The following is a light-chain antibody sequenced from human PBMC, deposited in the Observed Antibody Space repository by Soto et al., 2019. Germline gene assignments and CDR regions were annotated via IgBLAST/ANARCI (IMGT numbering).Light chain of an antibody. J-gene: IGLJ1*01. Sequence: QAVVTQEPSLTVSPGGTVTLTCGSSTGAVTSGHYPHWFQQKPGQAPRTLIYDTSDKHSWTPARFSGSLLGGKAVLILSGAQPEDEADYYCLVIFTGVGEVFGTGTKVTVL. CDR1: TGAVTSGHY. CDR3: LVIFTGVGEV. CDR2: DTS. V-gene: IGLV7-46*01.